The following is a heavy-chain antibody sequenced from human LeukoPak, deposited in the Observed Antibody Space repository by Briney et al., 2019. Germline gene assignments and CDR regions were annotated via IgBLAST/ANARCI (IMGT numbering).Heavy chain of an antibody. V-gene: IGHV3-23*01. CDR1: GFTFSSYA. J-gene: IGHJ6*02. CDR2: ISGSGGST. Sequence: GGSLRLSCAASGFTFSSYAMSWVRQAPGKGLEWVSAISGSGGSTYYADSVKGRFTISRDNSKNTLYLQMNSLRAEDTAVYYCAKIPSSTIFNYYGMDVWGLGTTVTVSS. D-gene: IGHD5/OR15-5a*01. CDR3: AKIPSSTIFNYYGMDV.